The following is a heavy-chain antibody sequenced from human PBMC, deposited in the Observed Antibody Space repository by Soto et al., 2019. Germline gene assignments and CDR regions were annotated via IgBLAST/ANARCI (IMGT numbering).Heavy chain of an antibody. CDR1: GFTFSSYS. Sequence: KPGGSLRLSCAASGFTFSSYSMNWVRQAPGKGLEWVSSISSSSSYIYYADSVKGRFTISRDNAKNSLYLQMNSLRAEDTAVYYCAREWTKPYYYAITNWFDPWGQGTLVTVSS. CDR2: ISSSSSYI. CDR3: AREWTKPYYYAITNWFDP. J-gene: IGHJ5*02. V-gene: IGHV3-21*01. D-gene: IGHD3-10*01.